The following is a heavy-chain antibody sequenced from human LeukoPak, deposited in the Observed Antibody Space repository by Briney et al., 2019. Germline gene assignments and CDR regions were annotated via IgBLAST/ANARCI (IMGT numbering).Heavy chain of an antibody. V-gene: IGHV3-23*01. CDR3: AKYRLSGRRDYDY. Sequence: GGSLRLSCAASGFTFSTYSMTWVRHAPGKGLEWVSTIGTAAGDTYYADSVKGRFTVSRDNSKNTLYLQMSSLRAEDTAVYYCAKYRLSGRRDYDYWGRGILVPVSS. D-gene: IGHD3-16*02. J-gene: IGHJ4*02. CDR2: IGTAAGDT. CDR1: GFTFSTYS.